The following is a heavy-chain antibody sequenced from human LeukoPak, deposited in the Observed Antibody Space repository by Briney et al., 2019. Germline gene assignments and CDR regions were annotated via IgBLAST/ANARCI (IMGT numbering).Heavy chain of an antibody. J-gene: IGHJ5*02. D-gene: IGHD3-10*01. Sequence: SETLSLTCAVYGGSFSGYYWSWIRQPPGKGLEWIGEINHSGSTNYNPSLKSRVTISVDTSKNQFSLKLSSVTAADTAVYYCARDGSYGSGSYYTGGWFDPWGQGTLVTVSS. CDR3: ARDGSYGSGSYYTGGWFDP. V-gene: IGHV4-34*01. CDR2: INHSGST. CDR1: GGSFSGYY.